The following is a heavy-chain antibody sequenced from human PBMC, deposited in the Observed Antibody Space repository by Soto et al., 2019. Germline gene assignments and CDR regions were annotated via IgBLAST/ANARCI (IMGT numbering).Heavy chain of an antibody. J-gene: IGHJ4*02. D-gene: IGHD5-12*01. CDR1: GFTFINAW. V-gene: IGHV3-15*02. Sequence: EVQLVESGGALVKPGGSLRLSCAASGFTFINAWMSWVRQAPGKGLEWVGRIKSKTDGGTTDYAAPVKGRFTISRDDSKNTLYLQMNSLKTEDTAVYYCTTTVIYSGYYWVFDYWGQGTLVTVSS. CDR2: IKSKTDGGTT. CDR3: TTTVIYSGYYWVFDY.